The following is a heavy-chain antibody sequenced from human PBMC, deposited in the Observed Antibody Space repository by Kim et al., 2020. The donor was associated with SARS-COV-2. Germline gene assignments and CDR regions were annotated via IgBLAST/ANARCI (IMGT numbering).Heavy chain of an antibody. J-gene: IGHJ4*01. Sequence: GGSLRLSCAASGFTFSDYAMSWVRQAPGKGLEWVSGINGPGDTTYYADSVKGRFTISRDNSKRTLYLQMNSLRAADTAIYFCAKFRGYPFYNWDFDYGG. CDR1: GFTFSDYA. CDR3: AKFRGYPFYNWDFDY. V-gene: IGHV3-23*01. CDR2: INGPGDTT. D-gene: IGHD1-20*01.